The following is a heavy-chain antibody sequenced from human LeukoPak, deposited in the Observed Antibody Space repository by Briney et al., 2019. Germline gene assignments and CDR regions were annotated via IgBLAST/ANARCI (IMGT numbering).Heavy chain of an antibody. CDR1: GGSIINSNYY. J-gene: IGHJ4*02. V-gene: IGHV4-39*01. D-gene: IGHD5-24*01. CDR2: IYYSGNT. Sequence: SETLSLTCTVSGGSIINSNYYWGWVRQPPGKGLEWIGTIYYSGNTYYTPSLKSRVTISVDTSKNQFSLRLRSVTAADTAVYFCMRHEEEDGYNAKPFDFWGQGTQVTVS. CDR3: MRHEEEDGYNAKPFDF.